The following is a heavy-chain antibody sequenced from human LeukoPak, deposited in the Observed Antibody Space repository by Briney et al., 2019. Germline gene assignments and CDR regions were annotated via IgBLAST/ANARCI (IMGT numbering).Heavy chain of an antibody. V-gene: IGHV3-23*01. J-gene: IGHJ6*02. CDR3: AKDVHNYGVDV. CDR2: ISGSGDRT. CDR1: GFTFNHYA. D-gene: IGHD3-10*02. Sequence: GGSLRLSCAASGFTFNHYAIWVRQASGKGLDWVAAISGSGDRTDHADSVQGRFTISRDNSKNTLYLQMNSLRVEDTAVYFCAKDVHNYGVDVWGQGTMVTVSS.